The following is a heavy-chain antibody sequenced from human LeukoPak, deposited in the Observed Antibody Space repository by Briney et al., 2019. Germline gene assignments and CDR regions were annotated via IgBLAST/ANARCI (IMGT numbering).Heavy chain of an antibody. J-gene: IGHJ4*02. CDR1: GFTFGTYA. Sequence: RGSLRLCGATSGFTFGTYAITRVRQAPLKVLKSVSVIFNSGTSTYYADSVKGRFTISRDNSKNTLHLQMSSLRAEDTAVYYCAKDMYGDFGGVDYWGQGTLVTVSS. V-gene: IGHV3-23*01. D-gene: IGHD4-17*01. CDR2: IFNSGTST. CDR3: AKDMYGDFGGVDY.